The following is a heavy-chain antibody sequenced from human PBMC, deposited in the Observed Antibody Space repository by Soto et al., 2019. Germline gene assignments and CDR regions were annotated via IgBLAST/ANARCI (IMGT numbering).Heavy chain of an antibody. D-gene: IGHD2-15*01. J-gene: IGHJ5*02. CDR3: ARARTTEARIVVVVAARNWFDP. CDR1: GGSFSGYY. V-gene: IGHV4-34*01. Sequence: SETLSLTCAVYGGSFSGYYWSWIRQPPGKGLEWIGEINHSGSTNYNPSLKSRVTISVDTSKNQFSLKLSSVTAADTAVYYCARARTTEARIVVVVAARNWFDPWGQGTLVTVSS. CDR2: INHSGST.